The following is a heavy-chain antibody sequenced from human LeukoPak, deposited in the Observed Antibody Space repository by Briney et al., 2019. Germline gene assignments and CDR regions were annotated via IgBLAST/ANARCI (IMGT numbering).Heavy chain of an antibody. CDR1: GGSISSGGYY. CDR3: AREGDLGYCSSTSCYAFDY. Sequence: PSQTLSLTCTVSGGSISSGGYYWSWIRQHPGKGLEWIGCIYYSGSTYYNPSLKSRVTISVDTSKNQFSLKLSSVTAADTAVYYCAREGDLGYCSSTSCYAFDYWGQGTLVTVSS. V-gene: IGHV4-31*03. CDR2: IYYSGST. D-gene: IGHD2-2*01. J-gene: IGHJ4*02.